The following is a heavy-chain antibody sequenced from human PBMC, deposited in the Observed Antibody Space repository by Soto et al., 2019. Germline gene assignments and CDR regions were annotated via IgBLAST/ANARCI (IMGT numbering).Heavy chain of an antibody. CDR2: ISAYNGNT. CDR3: ARTDPYGSGSSQFDY. CDR1: GYTFTSYG. Sequence: EASVKVSCKASGYTFTSYGISWVRQAPGQGLEWMGWISAYNGNTNYAQKLQGRVTMTTDTSTSTAYMELRSLRSDDTAVYYCARTDPYGSGSSQFDYWGQGTLVTVSS. V-gene: IGHV1-18*01. D-gene: IGHD3-10*01. J-gene: IGHJ4*02.